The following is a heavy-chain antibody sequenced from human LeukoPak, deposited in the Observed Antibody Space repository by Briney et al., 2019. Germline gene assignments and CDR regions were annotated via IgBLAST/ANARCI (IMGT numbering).Heavy chain of an antibody. Sequence: ASVKVSCKASGYTFTSYGISWVRQAPGRGLEWMGWINPNSGGTNYAQKFQGRVTMTRDTSISTAYMELSRLRSDDTAVYYCARHDFWSGEYYYYGMDVWGQGTTVTVSS. V-gene: IGHV1-2*02. D-gene: IGHD3-3*01. CDR1: GYTFTSYG. J-gene: IGHJ6*02. CDR3: ARHDFWSGEYYYYGMDV. CDR2: INPNSGGT.